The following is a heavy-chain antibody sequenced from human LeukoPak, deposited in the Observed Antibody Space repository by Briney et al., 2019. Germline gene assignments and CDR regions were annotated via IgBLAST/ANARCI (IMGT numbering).Heavy chain of an antibody. J-gene: IGHJ5*02. CDR3: VRGGPSTWS. CDR2: INDDGSDT. D-gene: IGHD2-15*01. V-gene: IGHV3-74*01. Sequence: PGGSLTLSCAASGFSFSIHGMGWVRRAPGKGLEWVSRINDDGSDTIYADSVRGRFTISRDDAKNTVYLQMNNLRAEDTAVYYCVRGGPSTWSWGQGTLVTVSS. CDR1: GFSFSIHG.